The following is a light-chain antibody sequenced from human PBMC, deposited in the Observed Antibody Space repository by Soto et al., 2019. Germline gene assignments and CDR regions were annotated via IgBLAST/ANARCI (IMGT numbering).Light chain of an antibody. CDR2: AAS. CDR1: QDISNY. J-gene: IGKJ1*01. Sequence: IQMTQSPSSLSSSVGDRVTITCRASQDISNYLAWYKQKPEKVPKLLIYAASTLQSGVPSRFSGSGSGTDFTLTISSLQPEDFETYYCQKYNSAPQTFGQGTKVDIK. CDR3: QKYNSAPQT. V-gene: IGKV1-27*01.